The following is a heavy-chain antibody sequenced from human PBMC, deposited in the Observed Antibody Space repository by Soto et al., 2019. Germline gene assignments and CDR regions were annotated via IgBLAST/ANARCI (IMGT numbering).Heavy chain of an antibody. CDR2: ISSSSSYI. J-gene: IGHJ3*02. CDR3: ARASRTVTTTDAFDI. Sequence: EVQLVESGGGLVKPGGSLRLSCAASGFTFSSYSMNWVRQAPGKGLEWVSSISSSSSYIYYADSVKGRFTISRDNAKNSLYLQMNSLRAEDTAVYYCARASRTVTTTDAFDIWGQGTMVTVSS. CDR1: GFTFSSYS. V-gene: IGHV3-21*01. D-gene: IGHD4-17*01.